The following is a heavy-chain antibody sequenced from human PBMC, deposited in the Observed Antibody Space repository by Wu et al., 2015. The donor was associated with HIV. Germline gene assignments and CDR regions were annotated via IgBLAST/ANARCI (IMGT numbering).Heavy chain of an antibody. D-gene: IGHD2-8*01. CDR2: INPGIGST. J-gene: IGHJ3*02. CDR3: NRGNATMVNDAFDT. Sequence: QVQLVQSGAEMKKPGASVNISCQASGYAFSTYYIHWVRQAPGQGLEWLGLINPGIGSTYYAERFKGRVTMTRDTSTNTVNMQLGTLTSEDTAVYYCNRGNATMVNDAFDTWGQGTMVTISS. CDR1: GYAFSTYY. V-gene: IGHV1-46*03.